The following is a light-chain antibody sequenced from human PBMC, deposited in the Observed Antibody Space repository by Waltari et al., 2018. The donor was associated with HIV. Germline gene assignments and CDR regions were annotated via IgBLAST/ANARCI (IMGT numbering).Light chain of an antibody. CDR2: MND. V-gene: IGLV1-47*01. CDR3: AVWDDSLGGAV. Sequence: QSVVTQQPSASGTPGQRVTISCSGSGSNIGTYSVNWYQHFPGTAPQLLIYMNDQRPSGVPGRFSGSQSGTSASLAISGLQYDDEADYYCAVWDDSLGGAVFGGGTKLTVL. J-gene: IGLJ2*01. CDR1: GSNIGTYS.